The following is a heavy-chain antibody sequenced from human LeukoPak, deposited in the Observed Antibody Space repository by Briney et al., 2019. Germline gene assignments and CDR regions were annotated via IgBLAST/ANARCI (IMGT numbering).Heavy chain of an antibody. D-gene: IGHD1-26*01. J-gene: IGHJ4*02. Sequence: GGSLRLSCEASGFTFSSYWMSWVRQAPGKGLEWVANIRDDGGEIYYVESVKGRFTISRDNAKSSLFLQMNSLRAEDAAVYYCARDKPRGSYYGSIFDSWGQGTLVTVSS. V-gene: IGHV3-7*01. CDR2: IRDDGGEI. CDR3: ARDKPRGSYYGSIFDS. CDR1: GFTFSSYW.